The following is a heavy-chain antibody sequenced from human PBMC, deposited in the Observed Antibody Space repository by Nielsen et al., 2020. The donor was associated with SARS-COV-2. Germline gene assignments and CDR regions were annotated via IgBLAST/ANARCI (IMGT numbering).Heavy chain of an antibody. J-gene: IGHJ6*03. D-gene: IGHD1-26*01. Sequence: GGSLRLSCSASGFTFNTYSMNWVRQTPGRGLEWISHINSRATTVYYADSVKGCFVVSRDNVRSSLFLQMNSLRGEDTAVYYCAREGLGSTYYMDVWGEGTTVSVSS. CDR1: GFTFNTYS. CDR3: AREGLGSTYYMDV. V-gene: IGHV3-48*04. CDR2: INSRATTV.